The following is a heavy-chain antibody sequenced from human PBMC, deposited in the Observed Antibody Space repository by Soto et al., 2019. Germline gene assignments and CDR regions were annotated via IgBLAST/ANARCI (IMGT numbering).Heavy chain of an antibody. J-gene: IGHJ6*02. Sequence: GGSLRLSCAASGFTYSTYTMHWVRQAPGKGLEWVAVISYDGSNKYYADSVKGRFTISRDNSKNTLYLQMNSLRAEDTAVYYCARATGVVVTATHYYYYYGMDVWGQGTTVTVSS. CDR2: ISYDGSNK. CDR1: GFTYSTYT. D-gene: IGHD2-21*02. CDR3: ARATGVVVTATHYYYYYGMDV. V-gene: IGHV3-30-3*01.